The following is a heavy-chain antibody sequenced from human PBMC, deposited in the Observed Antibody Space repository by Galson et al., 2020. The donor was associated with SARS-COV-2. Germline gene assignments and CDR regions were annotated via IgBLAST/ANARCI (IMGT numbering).Heavy chain of an antibody. D-gene: IGHD3-9*01. CDR3: ARILRPLPGTMDV. Sequence: SETLSPTCNVSGGSFSNNYYYWGWIRQPPGKGLEWIGTIHYSGTTYYMSSLKSRVTISIDTSKDQLSLKLNSVTAADTAVYYCARILRPLPGTMDVWGQGTTVTVSS. V-gene: IGHV4-39*01. J-gene: IGHJ6*02. CDR1: GGSFSNNYYY. CDR2: IHYSGTT.